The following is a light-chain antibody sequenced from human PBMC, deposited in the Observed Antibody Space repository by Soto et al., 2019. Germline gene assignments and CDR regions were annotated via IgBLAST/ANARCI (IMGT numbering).Light chain of an antibody. J-gene: IGKJ5*01. CDR3: QQYGSSPT. CDR1: QSLTTRY. V-gene: IGKV3-20*01. Sequence: EIVLTQSPGTLSLFPGERATLSCRASQSLTTRYLAWYQQKPGQAPRLLIYGASSRATGIADRFSGSGSGTDVTLNLRSLEHVDFAMYYCQQYGSSPTFGQETRLEIK. CDR2: GAS.